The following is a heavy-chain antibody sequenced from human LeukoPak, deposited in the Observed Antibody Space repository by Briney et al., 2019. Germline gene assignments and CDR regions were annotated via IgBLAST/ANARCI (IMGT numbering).Heavy chain of an antibody. D-gene: IGHD1-26*01. CDR3: ARALYIVGAYFDY. Sequence: PGGSLRLSCAASGYTFSRHGIHWVRQAPGKGLEWVAVVWYDGRNRDYADSVKGRFTISRDNSKNTLYLQMNSLRAEDTAVYYCARALYIVGAYFDYWGQGTLVTVSS. J-gene: IGHJ4*02. CDR1: GYTFSRHG. V-gene: IGHV3-33*01. CDR2: VWYDGRNR.